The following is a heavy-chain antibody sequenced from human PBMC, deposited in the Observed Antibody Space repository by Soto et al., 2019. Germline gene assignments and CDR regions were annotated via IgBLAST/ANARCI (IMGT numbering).Heavy chain of an antibody. CDR3: ARDHRYDILTGYLPYYYYGMDV. J-gene: IGHJ6*02. V-gene: IGHV1-18*01. CDR1: GYTFTSYG. D-gene: IGHD3-9*01. CDR2: ISAYNGNT. Sequence: GASVKVSCKASGYTFTSYGISWVRQAPGQGLEWMGWISAYNGNTNYAQKLQGRVTMTTDTSTSTAYMELRSLRSDDTAVYYCARDHRYDILTGYLPYYYYGMDVWGQGTTVTVS.